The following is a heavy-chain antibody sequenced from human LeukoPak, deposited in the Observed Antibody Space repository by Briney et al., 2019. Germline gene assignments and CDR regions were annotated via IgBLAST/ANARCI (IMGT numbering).Heavy chain of an antibody. J-gene: IGHJ4*02. V-gene: IGHV3-23*01. D-gene: IGHD3-9*01. CDR2: ISGSGGST. CDR1: GLTFSSYA. Sequence: GGSLRLSCAASGLTFSSYAMSWVRQAPGKGLEWVSAISGSGGSTYYADSVKGRFTISRDNSKNTLYLQMNSLRAEDTAVYYCAKVTDYDILTSYYIRPTRVGYFDYWGQGTLVTVSS. CDR3: AKVTDYDILTSYYIRPTRVGYFDY.